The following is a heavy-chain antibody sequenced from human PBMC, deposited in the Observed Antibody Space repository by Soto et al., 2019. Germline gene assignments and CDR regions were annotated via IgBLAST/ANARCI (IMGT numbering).Heavy chain of an antibody. D-gene: IGHD2-8*01. CDR3: ARHSGCTNGVCYSRLYYYYGMDV. CDR1: GGSISSSSYY. Sequence: SETLSLTCTVSGGSISSSSYYWGWIRQPPGKGLEWIGSIYYSGSTYYNPSLKSRVTISVDTSKNQFSLKLSSVTAADTAVYYCARHSGCTNGVCYSRLYYYYGMDVWGQGTTVTVSS. CDR2: IYYSGST. V-gene: IGHV4-39*01. J-gene: IGHJ6*02.